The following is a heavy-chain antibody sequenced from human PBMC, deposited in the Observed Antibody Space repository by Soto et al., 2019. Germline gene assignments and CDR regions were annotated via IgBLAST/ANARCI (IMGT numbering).Heavy chain of an antibody. J-gene: IGHJ2*01. CDR1: GFTFSSYW. CDR3: ARVGIAARPRWYFDL. D-gene: IGHD6-6*01. Sequence: GGSLRLSCAASGFTFSSYWMSWVRQAPGKGLEWVANIKQDGSEKYYVDSVKGRFTISRDNAKNSLYLQMNSLRAEDTAVYYCARVGIAARPRWYFDLWGRGTLVTVSS. CDR2: IKQDGSEK. V-gene: IGHV3-7*05.